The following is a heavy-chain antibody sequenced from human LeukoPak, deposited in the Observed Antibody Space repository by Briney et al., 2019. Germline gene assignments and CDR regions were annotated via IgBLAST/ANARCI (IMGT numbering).Heavy chain of an antibody. Sequence: SETLSLTCTVSGGSISSYYWSWIRQPPGKGLEWIGYIYYSGSTNYNPSLKSRVTISVDTSKNQFSLKLSSVTAADTAVYYCARVSAVAALDYWGQGTLVTVSS. V-gene: IGHV4-59*01. J-gene: IGHJ4*02. CDR2: IYYSGST. CDR3: ARVSAVAALDY. CDR1: GGSISSYY. D-gene: IGHD6-19*01.